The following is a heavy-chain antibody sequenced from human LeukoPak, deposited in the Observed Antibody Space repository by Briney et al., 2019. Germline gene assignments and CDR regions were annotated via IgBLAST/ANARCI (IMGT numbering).Heavy chain of an antibody. CDR2: IYYSGST. CDR1: GGSISSSSYY. V-gene: IGHV4-39*07. D-gene: IGHD1-26*01. CDR3: ARDQRIISLGATGYYFDY. J-gene: IGHJ4*02. Sequence: PSETLSLTCTVSGGSISSSSYYWGWIRQPPGKGLEWIGSIYYSGSTYYNPSLKSRVTISVDTSKNQFSLKLSSVTAADTAVYYCARDQRIISLGATGYYFDYWGQGTLVTVSS.